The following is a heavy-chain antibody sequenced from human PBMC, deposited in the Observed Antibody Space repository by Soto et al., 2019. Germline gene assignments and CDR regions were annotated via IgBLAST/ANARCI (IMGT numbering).Heavy chain of an antibody. D-gene: IGHD3-22*01. V-gene: IGHV4-4*02. CDR1: GGSFGSFSSTNW. Sequence: PSETLSPTCAVSGGSFGSFSSTNWGSWVRQPPGKGLEWIGEIDHSGSTDYKSSLKSRVTIFVDKPKNQFFLKLSSVTAADTAIYYCARGCYYDSRGIDYWGQGTLVTVSS. J-gene: IGHJ4*02. CDR3: ARGCYYDSRGIDY. CDR2: IDHSGST.